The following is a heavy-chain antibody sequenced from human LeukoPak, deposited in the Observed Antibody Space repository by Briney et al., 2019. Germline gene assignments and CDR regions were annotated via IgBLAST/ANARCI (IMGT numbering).Heavy chain of an antibody. CDR1: DGSISSSSNY. V-gene: IGHV4-39*07. Sequence: SETLSLTCSVSDGSISSSSNYWGWIRQPPGKGLEWIGSIYYSGSTYYNPSLKSRVTISVDTSKNQFSLKLSSVTAADTAVYYCARGKVGATPRSDYWGQGTLVTVSS. D-gene: IGHD1-26*01. CDR3: ARGKVGATPRSDY. CDR2: IYYSGST. J-gene: IGHJ4*02.